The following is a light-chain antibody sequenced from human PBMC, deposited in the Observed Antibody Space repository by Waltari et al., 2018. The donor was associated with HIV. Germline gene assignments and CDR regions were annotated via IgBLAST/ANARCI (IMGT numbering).Light chain of an antibody. V-gene: IGKV3-11*01. CDR1: QSVSRH. J-gene: IGKJ4*01. Sequence: DIVLTQSPATLSVSPGERAILSCRASQSVSRHLAWYQQKSGQAPRLLIYEISTRAAGTPGRFNGSGSGTDFTLTITDVEPADVAVYYCQQRGTWPQVTFGGGTRVEI. CDR3: QQRGTWPQVT. CDR2: EIS.